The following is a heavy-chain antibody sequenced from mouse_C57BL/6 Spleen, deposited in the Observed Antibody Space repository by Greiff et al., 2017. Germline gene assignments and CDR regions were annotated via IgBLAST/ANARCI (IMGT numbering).Heavy chain of an antibody. V-gene: IGHV1-64*01. CDR2: IHPNSGST. D-gene: IGHD2-13*01. CDR1: GYTFTSYW. CDR3: ARASLGDYFAY. J-gene: IGHJ3*01. Sequence: VQLQQSGAELVKPGASVKLSCKASGYTFTSYWMHWVKQRPGQGLEWIGMIHPNSGSTNYNEKFKSKATLTVDKSSSTAYMQLSSLTSEDSAVYDCARASLGDYFAYWGQGTLVTVSA.